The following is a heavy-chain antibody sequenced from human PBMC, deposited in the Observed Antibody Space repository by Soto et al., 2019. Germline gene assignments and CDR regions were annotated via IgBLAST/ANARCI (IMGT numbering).Heavy chain of an antibody. D-gene: IGHD3-22*01. CDR2: ISGSGGST. V-gene: IGHV3-23*01. CDR1: GFTFSSYA. CDR3: AKVERYYYDSSGYYSSPLF. Sequence: PGGSLRLSCAASGFTFSSYAMSWVRQAPGKGLEWVSAISGSGGSTYYADSVKGRFTISRDTSKNTLYLQMNSLRAEDTAVYYCAKVERYYYDSSGYYSSPLFWGQGTLVTVSS. J-gene: IGHJ4*02.